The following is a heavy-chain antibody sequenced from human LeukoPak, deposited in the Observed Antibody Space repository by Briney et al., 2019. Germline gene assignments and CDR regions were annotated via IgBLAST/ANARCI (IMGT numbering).Heavy chain of an antibody. J-gene: IGHJ4*02. CDR2: ICGSGGST. CDR3: AKPMKVEMATASIDY. Sequence: GGSLRFSCAASGFTFSSYAMSWVRQAPGKGLEWVSAICGSGGSTYYADSVKGRFTISRDNSKNTLYLQMNSLRAEDTAVYYCAKPMKVEMATASIDYWGQGTLVTVSS. CDR1: GFTFSSYA. D-gene: IGHD5-24*01. V-gene: IGHV3-23*01.